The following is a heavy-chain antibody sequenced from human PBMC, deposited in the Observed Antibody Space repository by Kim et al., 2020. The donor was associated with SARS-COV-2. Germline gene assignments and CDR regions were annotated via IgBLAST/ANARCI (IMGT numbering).Heavy chain of an antibody. J-gene: IGHJ5*02. V-gene: IGHV4-39*01. D-gene: IGHD2-21*02. Sequence: YYNPSLKSRVTISVDTSKNQFSLKLSSVTAADTAVYYCARHGRGDGPFDPWGQGTLVTVSS. CDR3: ARHGRGDGPFDP.